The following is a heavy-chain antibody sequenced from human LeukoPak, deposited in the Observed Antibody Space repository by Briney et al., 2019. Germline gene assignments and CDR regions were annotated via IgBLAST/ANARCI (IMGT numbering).Heavy chain of an antibody. J-gene: IGHJ4*02. CDR1: GFTFSSYW. CDR3: ARDKIEGPTKLDY. Sequence: GGSLRLSCAASGFTFSSYWMSWVRQAPGKGLEWVANIKQDESEKYYVDSLKGRFTISRDNAKNSLYLQMNSLRAEDTAVYYCARDKIEGPTKLDYWGQGILVAVSS. D-gene: IGHD1-1*01. V-gene: IGHV3-7*01. CDR2: IKQDESEK.